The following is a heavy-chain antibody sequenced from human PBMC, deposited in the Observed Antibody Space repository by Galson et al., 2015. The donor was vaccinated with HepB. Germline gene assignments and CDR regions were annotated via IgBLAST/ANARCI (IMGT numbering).Heavy chain of an antibody. Sequence: SLRLSCAAFGFTSSSYAMTWVRQAPGRGLEWVSTISGHGDKTYYADSVKGRLTISRDNSKNTLYLQMNNLRAEDTAVYYCANLGVGYDYWGQGTLVTVAS. CDR3: ANLGVGYDY. J-gene: IGHJ4*02. CDR1: GFTSSSYA. D-gene: IGHD3-16*01. V-gene: IGHV3-23*01. CDR2: ISGHGDKT.